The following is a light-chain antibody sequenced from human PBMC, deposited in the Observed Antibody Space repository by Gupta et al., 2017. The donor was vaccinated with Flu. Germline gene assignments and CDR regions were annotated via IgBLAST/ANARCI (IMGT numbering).Light chain of an antibody. Sequence: QSALTQPASVSGSPGQSITISCSGTSSDIGGYNYVSWYLPNPGKAPKLLMYEVTNRPSGVSNRFSGSKSGNTASLTISGLQAEDEADYYCSSYTSSSTRVFGGGTRLTVL. CDR2: EVT. CDR3: SSYTSSSTRV. V-gene: IGLV2-14*01. CDR1: SSDIGGYNY. J-gene: IGLJ3*02.